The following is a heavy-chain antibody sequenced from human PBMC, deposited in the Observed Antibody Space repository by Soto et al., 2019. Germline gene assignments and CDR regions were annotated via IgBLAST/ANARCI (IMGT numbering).Heavy chain of an antibody. J-gene: IGHJ5*02. Sequence: QVQLVESGGGVVQPGRSLRLSCAASGFTFSSYGMHWVRQAPGKGLEWVAVISYDGSNKYYADSVKGRFTISRDNSKNTLDLQMNSLRAEDTAVYYCATWGVGVSGWFDPWGQGTLVTVSS. V-gene: IGHV3-30*03. CDR2: ISYDGSNK. CDR3: ATWGVGVSGWFDP. D-gene: IGHD2-8*01. CDR1: GFTFSSYG.